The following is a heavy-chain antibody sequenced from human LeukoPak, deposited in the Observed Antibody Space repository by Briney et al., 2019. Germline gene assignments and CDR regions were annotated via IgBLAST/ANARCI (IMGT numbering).Heavy chain of an antibody. J-gene: IGHJ5*02. CDR1: GGSISSYY. CDR3: ARDSPIYGSGKLGWFDP. D-gene: IGHD3-10*01. Sequence: PSETLSLTCTVSGGSISSYYWSWIRQPPGKGLEWIGEINHSGSTNYNPSLKSRVTISVDTSKNQFSLKLSSVTAADTAVYYCARDSPIYGSGKLGWFDPWGQGTLVTVSS. V-gene: IGHV4-34*01. CDR2: INHSGST.